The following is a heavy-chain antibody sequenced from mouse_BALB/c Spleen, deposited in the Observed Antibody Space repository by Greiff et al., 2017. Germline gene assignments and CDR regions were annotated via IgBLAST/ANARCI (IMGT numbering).Heavy chain of an antibody. Sequence: EVKVVESGGGLVQPGGSRKLSCAASGFTFSSFGMHWVRQAPEKGLEWVAYISSGSSTIYYEDTVKGRFTIARDNPKNTLFLQMTSLRSEDTAMYYCARRAYYAMDYWGQGTSVTVSS. CDR2: ISSGSSTI. D-gene: IGHD3-1*01. CDR3: ARRAYYAMDY. CDR1: GFTFSSFG. V-gene: IGHV5-17*02. J-gene: IGHJ4*01.